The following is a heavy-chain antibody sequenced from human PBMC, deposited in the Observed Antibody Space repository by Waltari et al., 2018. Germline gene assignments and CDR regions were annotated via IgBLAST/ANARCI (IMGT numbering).Heavy chain of an antibody. CDR3: ARDGSGGNFDY. CDR2: ISSSSSYI. CDR1: GFTFSSYS. J-gene: IGHJ4*02. D-gene: IGHD3-3*01. V-gene: IGHV3-21*01. Sequence: EVQLVESGGGLVKPGGSLRLSCAASGFTFSSYSLNWVRQAPGKGLEWVSSISSSSSYIYYADSVKGRFTISRDNAKNSLYLQMNSLRAEDTAVYYCARDGSGGNFDYWGQGTLVTVSS.